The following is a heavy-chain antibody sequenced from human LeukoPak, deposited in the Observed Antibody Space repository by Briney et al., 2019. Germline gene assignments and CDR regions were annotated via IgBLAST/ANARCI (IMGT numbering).Heavy chain of an antibody. D-gene: IGHD3-10*01. Sequence: EASVKVSCKASGYTFTSYGISWVRQAPGQGLEWMGRIIPILGIANYAQKFQGRVTITADKSTSTAYMELSSLRSEDTAVYYCARDYYGSGSYPDYWGQGTLVTVSS. CDR3: ARDYYGSGSYPDY. CDR2: IIPILGIA. V-gene: IGHV1-69*04. J-gene: IGHJ4*02. CDR1: GYTFTSYG.